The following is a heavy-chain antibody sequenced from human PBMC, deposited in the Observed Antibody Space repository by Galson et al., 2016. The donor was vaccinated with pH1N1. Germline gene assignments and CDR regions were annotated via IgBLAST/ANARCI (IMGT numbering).Heavy chain of an antibody. V-gene: IGHV3-53*01. Sequence: SLRLSCAPSGFSVSNNHMSWVRKAPGKGVAWDSVIYTDGSTYYADSLKGRFTISRDYSKTMLYLQMNSMRVHDTAIYYCTGTLLSFGEPNNADFWGQGTEVTVSS. CDR1: GFSVSNNH. CDR2: IYTDGST. D-gene: IGHD3-10*01. J-gene: IGHJ4*02. CDR3: TGTLLSFGEPNNADF.